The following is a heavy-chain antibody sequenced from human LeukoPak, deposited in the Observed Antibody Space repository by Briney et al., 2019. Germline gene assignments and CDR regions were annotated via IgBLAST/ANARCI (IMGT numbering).Heavy chain of an antibody. V-gene: IGHV3-74*01. CDR2: INSDGSST. CDR1: GFTFNTYW. CDR3: TRGRYYCDS. J-gene: IGHJ4*02. Sequence: PGGSLRLSCAGSGFTFNTYWMHWVRQAPGKGLVWVSRINSDGSSTAYADSVKGRFTISRDNAKNTLYLQMCGLRVEDTAVYYCTRGRYYCDSWGQGTLVTVSS.